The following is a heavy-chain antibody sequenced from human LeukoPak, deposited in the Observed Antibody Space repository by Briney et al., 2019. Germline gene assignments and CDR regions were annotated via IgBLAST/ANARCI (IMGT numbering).Heavy chain of an antibody. CDR1: GGTFSSYA. CDR3: ARELGDYGDYVDAFDI. Sequence: RRASVKVSCKASGGTFSSYAISWVRRAPGQGLEWMGRTIPIFGTANYAQKFQGRVTITTDESTSTAYMELSSLRSEDTAVYYCARELGDYGDYVDAFDIWGQGTMVTVSS. D-gene: IGHD4-17*01. CDR2: TIPIFGTA. V-gene: IGHV1-69*05. J-gene: IGHJ3*02.